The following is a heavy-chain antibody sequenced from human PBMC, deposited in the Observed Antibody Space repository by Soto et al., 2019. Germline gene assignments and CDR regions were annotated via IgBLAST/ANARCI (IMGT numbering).Heavy chain of an antibody. CDR2: ISGSGGST. CDR1: GFTFSSYA. CDR3: ASGVISGYEAYDD. D-gene: IGHD5-12*01. V-gene: IGHV3-23*01. Sequence: GGSLRLSCAASGFTFSSYAMSWVRQATGKGLEWVSAISGSGGSTYYADSVKGRFTISRDNSKNTLYLQMNSLRAEDTAVYYCASGVISGYEAYDDWGQGTLVTVSS. J-gene: IGHJ4*02.